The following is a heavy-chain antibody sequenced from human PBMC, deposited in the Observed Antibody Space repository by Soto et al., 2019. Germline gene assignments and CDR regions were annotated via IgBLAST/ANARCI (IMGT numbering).Heavy chain of an antibody. CDR2: VYYSDGT. CDR3: ARTEASSWSFFYYGMDV. V-gene: IGHV4-59*01. J-gene: IGHJ6*02. CDR1: GGPIGSYY. Sequence: SETLSLTCTVSGGPIGSYYWSWIRQSPGKGLEWIWCVYYSDGTNYNPSLKSRVTISLDRSKNQFSLRLTSVTAADTAVYYCARTEASSWSFFYYGMDVWGQGTTVTVSS. D-gene: IGHD6-13*01.